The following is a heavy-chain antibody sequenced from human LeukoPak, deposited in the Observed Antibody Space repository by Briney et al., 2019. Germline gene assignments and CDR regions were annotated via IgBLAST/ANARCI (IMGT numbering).Heavy chain of an antibody. CDR2: IYSGGST. J-gene: IGHJ4*02. V-gene: IGHV3-66*01. CDR1: GFTVSSNY. Sequence: GGSLRLSCAASGFTVSSNYMSWVRQAPGKGLEWVSVIYSGGSTYYADSVKGRFTISRDDSKNTLYLQMNSLRAEDTAVYYCARDLMGYADYWGQGTLVTVSS. D-gene: IGHD5-18*01. CDR3: ARDLMGYADY.